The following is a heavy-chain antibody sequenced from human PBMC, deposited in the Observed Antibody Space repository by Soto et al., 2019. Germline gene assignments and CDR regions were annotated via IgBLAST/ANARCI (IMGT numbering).Heavy chain of an antibody. J-gene: IGHJ5*02. CDR2: IKTAGTGT. V-gene: IGHV3-7*03. Sequence: PGGSLRLSCAASGFSFSSYRMSWVRQAPGKGLEWVANIKTAGTGTHYVDSVMGRFTISSDNPKTSLFLQMNSLRASASAAYFFTTDRYPRLYHGSRSYPYSWGQGTPFTVSS. CDR1: GFSFSSYR. D-gene: IGHD1-26*01. CDR3: TTDRYPRLYHGSRSYPYS.